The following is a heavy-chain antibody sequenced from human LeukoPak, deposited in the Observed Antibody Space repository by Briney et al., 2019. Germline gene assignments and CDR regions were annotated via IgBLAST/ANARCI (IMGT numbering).Heavy chain of an antibody. CDR2: INPNSGGT. Sequence: ASVKVSCEASGYTFTGYYMHWVRQAPGQGLEWMGWINPNSGGTNYAQKFQGRVTMTRDTSISTAYMELSRLRSDDTAVYYCARSSSGYFPFDYWGQGTLVTVSS. V-gene: IGHV1-2*02. CDR3: ARSSSGYFPFDY. J-gene: IGHJ4*02. D-gene: IGHD3-22*01. CDR1: GYTFTGYY.